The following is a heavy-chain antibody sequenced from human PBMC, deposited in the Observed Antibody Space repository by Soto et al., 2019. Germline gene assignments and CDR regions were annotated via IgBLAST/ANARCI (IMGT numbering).Heavy chain of an antibody. Sequence: ASVKVSCKASGYTFTSYGISWVLKATGQGLEWMGWISAYNGNTNYAQKLQGRVTMTTDTSTSTAYMELRSLRSDDTAVYYCARGNMEWYYDSRRKYDFDYWGQGTLVTVSS. CDR2: ISAYNGNT. D-gene: IGHD3-22*01. CDR1: GYTFTSYG. J-gene: IGHJ4*02. CDR3: ARGNMEWYYDSRRKYDFDY. V-gene: IGHV1-18*01.